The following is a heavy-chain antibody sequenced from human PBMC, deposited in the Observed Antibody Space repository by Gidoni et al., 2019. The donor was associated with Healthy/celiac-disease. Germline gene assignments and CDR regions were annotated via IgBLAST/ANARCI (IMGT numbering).Heavy chain of an antibody. CDR2: ISSSSSSI. CDR3: ARDEGGFDY. J-gene: IGHJ4*02. V-gene: IGHV3-21*01. D-gene: IGHD2-15*01. Sequence: EVQLVESGGGLVKPGGSLRLSCGASGFTFSSYSMNWVRQAPGKGLEWVSSISSSSSSIYYADSVTGRFTISRDNAKNSLYLHMNSLGAEDTAVYYCARDEGGFDYWGQGTLVTVSS. CDR1: GFTFSSYS.